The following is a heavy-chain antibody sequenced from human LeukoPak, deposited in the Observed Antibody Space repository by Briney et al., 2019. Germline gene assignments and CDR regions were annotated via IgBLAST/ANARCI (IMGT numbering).Heavy chain of an antibody. D-gene: IGHD4-23*01. CDR3: ARGLRDYGGLDYYYYYYMDV. CDR2: IYHSGST. J-gene: IGHJ6*03. Sequence: SETLSLTCTVSGYSISSGYYWGWIRQPPGKGLEWIGSIYHSGSTYYNPSLKSRVTISVDTSKNQFSLKLNSVTAADTAVYYCARGLRDYGGLDYYYYYYMDVWGKGTTVTVSS. CDR1: GYSISSGYY. V-gene: IGHV4-38-2*02.